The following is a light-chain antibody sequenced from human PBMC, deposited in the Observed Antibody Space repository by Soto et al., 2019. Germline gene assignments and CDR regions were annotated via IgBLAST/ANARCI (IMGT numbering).Light chain of an antibody. CDR2: GAS. V-gene: IGKV3-15*01. Sequence: EVVMTQSPATLSVSPGDTAALSCRASQSVSSSLAWYQQKPGQAPRLLIYGASTRATGVPARCSGSGSGTDFTLTISSLHTEDFAIYYCQQYYNWRPRFGQGTKVENK. J-gene: IGKJ1*01. CDR3: QQYYNWRPR. CDR1: QSVSSS.